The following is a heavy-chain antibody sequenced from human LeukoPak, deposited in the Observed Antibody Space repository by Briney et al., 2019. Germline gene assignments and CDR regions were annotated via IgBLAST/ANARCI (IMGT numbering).Heavy chain of an antibody. J-gene: IGHJ6*03. Sequence: SSETLSLTCTVSGGSISSSSYYWGWIRQPPGKGLEWIGSIYYSGSTYYNPSLKSRVTISVDTSKNQFSLKLSSVTAADTAVYYCARVYVIRRGYSYYYMDVWGKGTTVTVSS. CDR1: GGSISSSSYY. CDR3: ARVYVIRRGYSYYYMDV. V-gene: IGHV4-39*07. D-gene: IGHD5-18*01. CDR2: IYYSGST.